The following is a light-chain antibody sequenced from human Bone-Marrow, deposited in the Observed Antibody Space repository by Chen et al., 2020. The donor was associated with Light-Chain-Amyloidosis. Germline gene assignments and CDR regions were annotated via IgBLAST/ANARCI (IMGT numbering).Light chain of an antibody. Sequence: SYVLTQPSSVSVAPGQTATIACGGNNIGSTSVHWYQQTPGQAPLLVVYDDSDRPSGIPERLSGSNSGNTATLTIGRVEAGGGADWYCQVWDRSSDRPVFGGGTKLTVL. V-gene: IGLV3-21*02. CDR2: DDS. J-gene: IGLJ3*02. CDR3: QVWDRSSDRPV. CDR1: NIGSTS.